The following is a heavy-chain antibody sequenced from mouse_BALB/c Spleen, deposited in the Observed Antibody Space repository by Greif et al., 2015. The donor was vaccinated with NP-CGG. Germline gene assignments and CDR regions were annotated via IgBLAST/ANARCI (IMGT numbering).Heavy chain of an antibody. CDR2: ISDGGSYT. V-gene: IGHV5-4*02. Sequence: EVKLVESGGGLVKPGGSLKLSCAASGFTFSDYYMYWVRQTPEKRLEWVATISDGGSYTYYPGSVKGRFTISRDNAKNNLYLQMSSLKSEDTAMYYCARDGVTGTGFDYWGQGTALTVSS. J-gene: IGHJ2*01. D-gene: IGHD4-1*01. CDR1: GFTFSDYY. CDR3: ARDGVTGTGFDY.